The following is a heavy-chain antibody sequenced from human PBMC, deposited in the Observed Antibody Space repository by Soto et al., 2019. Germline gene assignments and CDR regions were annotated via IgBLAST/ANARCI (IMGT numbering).Heavy chain of an antibody. Sequence: GGSLRLSCAASGFTFSSCAMSWVRQAPGKGLEWVSAISGSGGSTYYADSVKGRFTISRDNSKNTLYLQMNSLRAEDTAVYYCAKENLYSSGRNWFDPWGQGTLVTVSS. CDR1: GFTFSSCA. V-gene: IGHV3-23*01. CDR2: ISGSGGST. CDR3: AKENLYSSGRNWFDP. D-gene: IGHD6-19*01. J-gene: IGHJ5*02.